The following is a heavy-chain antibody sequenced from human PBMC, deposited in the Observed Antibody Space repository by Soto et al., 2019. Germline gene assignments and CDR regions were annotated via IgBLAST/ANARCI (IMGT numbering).Heavy chain of an antibody. V-gene: IGHV3-7*01. CDR2: IKQDGSEK. CDR1: GFTCSSYW. J-gene: IGHJ4*02. Sequence: EVPLVESGGGLVQAGGSLRLSCAVSGFTCSSYWMSWVCQAPGKGLEWVANIKQDGSEKYYVDSVKGRFTVSRDNAKNSLYLQMTSLRAEDADVYYCARGGMITMPYWGQGTLVTVSS. CDR3: ARGGMITMPY. D-gene: IGHD3-16*01.